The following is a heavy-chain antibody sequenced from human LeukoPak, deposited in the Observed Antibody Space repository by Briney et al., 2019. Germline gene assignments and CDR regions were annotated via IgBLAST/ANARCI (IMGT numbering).Heavy chain of an antibody. CDR2: IYYSGST. V-gene: IGHV4-31*03. D-gene: IGHD3-10*01. J-gene: IGHJ4*02. CDR1: GGSISSGGYY. Sequence: SETLSLTCTVSGGSISSGGYYWSWIRQHPGKGLEWIGYIYYSGSTYYNPSLKSRVTISVDTSKNQFSLKLSSVTAADTAVYYCARDRSLHYGSGSLDYWGQGTLVTVSS. CDR3: ARDRSLHYGSGSLDY.